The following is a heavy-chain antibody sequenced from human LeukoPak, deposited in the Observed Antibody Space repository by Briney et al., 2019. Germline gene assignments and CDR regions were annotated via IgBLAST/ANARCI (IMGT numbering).Heavy chain of an antibody. J-gene: IGHJ4*02. Sequence: GGSLRLSCAASGFTFSSYAMSWVRQAPGKGLEWVSAISGSGGSTYYADSVKGRFTISRDNSKNTLCLQMNSLRAEDTAVYYCAKTFITMIVVVIPTAFDYWGQGTLVTVSS. D-gene: IGHD3-22*01. CDR1: GFTFSSYA. V-gene: IGHV3-23*01. CDR2: ISGSGGST. CDR3: AKTFITMIVVVIPTAFDY.